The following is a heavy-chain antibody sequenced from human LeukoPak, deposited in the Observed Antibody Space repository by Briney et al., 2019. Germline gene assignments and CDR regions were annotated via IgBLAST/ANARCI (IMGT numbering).Heavy chain of an antibody. CDR2: VMKDGIDK. J-gene: IGHJ4*01. Sequence: PGGSLRLSCVASGFSISNYWMGWARQAPGKGLEWVANVMKDGIDKYYVTSVRGRFSVSRDNGKNSLSLQMNSLTVDDTARYYCVRDLSSGWAYWGQGTLVTVSS. V-gene: IGHV3-7*01. CDR1: GFSISNYW. CDR3: VRDLSSGWAY. D-gene: IGHD3-22*01.